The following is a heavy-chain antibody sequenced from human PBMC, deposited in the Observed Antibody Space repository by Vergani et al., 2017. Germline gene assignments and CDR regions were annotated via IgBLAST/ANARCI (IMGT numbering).Heavy chain of an antibody. Sequence: QVQLQESGPGLVKPSETLSLTCTVSGGSISSYYWSWIRQPPGKGLEWIGYIYYSGSTNYNPSLKSRVTISVDTSKNQFSLKLSSVTAADTAVYYCARGIIAAAVNWFDPWGQGTLVTVSS. J-gene: IGHJ5*02. V-gene: IGHV4-59*01. D-gene: IGHD6-13*01. CDR3: ARGIIAAAVNWFDP. CDR2: IYYSGST. CDR1: GGSISSYY.